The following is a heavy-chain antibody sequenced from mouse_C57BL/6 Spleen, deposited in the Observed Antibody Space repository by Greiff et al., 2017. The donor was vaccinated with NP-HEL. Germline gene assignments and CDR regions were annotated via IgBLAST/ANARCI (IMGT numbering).Heavy chain of an antibody. CDR1: GYTFTSYW. V-gene: IGHV1-69*01. J-gene: IGHJ2*01. CDR2: IDPSDSYT. D-gene: IGHD1-1*01. CDR3: ARFITTVELGYYFDY. Sequence: QVQLQQPGAELVMPGASVKLSCKASGYTFTSYWMHWVKQRPGQGLEWIGEIDPSDSYTNYNQKFKGKSTLTVDKSSSTAYMQLSSLTSEDSAVYYCARFITTVELGYYFDYWGQGTTLTVSS.